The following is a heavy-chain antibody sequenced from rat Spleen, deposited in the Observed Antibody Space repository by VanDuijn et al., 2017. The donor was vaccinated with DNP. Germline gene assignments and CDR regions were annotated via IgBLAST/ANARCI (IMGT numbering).Heavy chain of an antibody. D-gene: IGHD1-10*01. CDR3: ARDPGNNPYFLDA. CDR1: GFSLTNSG. Sequence: VQLKESGPVLVQASETLSLTCTVSGFSLTNSGVIWVRQSPGKGLEWMGVMWSGGSTAYNSALKSRLSISRDTSKSQVFLKMNSLQTEDTATYYCARDPGNNPYFLDAWGQGASVTVSS. CDR2: MWSGGST. J-gene: IGHJ4*01. V-gene: IGHV2S63*01.